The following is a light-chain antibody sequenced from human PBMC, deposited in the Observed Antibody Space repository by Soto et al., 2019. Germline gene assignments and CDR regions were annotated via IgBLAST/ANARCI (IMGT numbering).Light chain of an antibody. CDR1: SSDVGAYDY. CDR3: CSYAGNYTYV. Sequence: QSALTQPRSVSGSPGQSVTISCTGTSSDVGAYDYVSWYQHYPGKAPKLLIYDVSKRPSGVPDRFSGSRSGNTASLTISGLQAEDEADYYCCSYAGNYTYVFGTGTKLTVL. V-gene: IGLV2-11*01. CDR2: DVS. J-gene: IGLJ1*01.